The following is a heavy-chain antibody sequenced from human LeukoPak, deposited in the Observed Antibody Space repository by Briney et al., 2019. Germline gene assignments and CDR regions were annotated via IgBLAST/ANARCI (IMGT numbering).Heavy chain of an antibody. D-gene: IGHD2-2*01. V-gene: IGHV3-21*01. CDR1: GFRFSSYA. J-gene: IGHJ4*02. CDR2: ISSSSSYI. Sequence: GGSLRLSCAASGFRFSSYAMSWVRQAPGKGLEWVSSISSSSSYIYYADSVKGRFTISRDNAKNSLYLQMNSLRAEDTAVYYCARDRLRDIVVVPAALWGQRTLVTVSS. CDR3: ARDRLRDIVVVPAAL.